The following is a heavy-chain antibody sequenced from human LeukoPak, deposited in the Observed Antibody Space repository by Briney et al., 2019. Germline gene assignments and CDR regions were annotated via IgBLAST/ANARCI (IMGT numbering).Heavy chain of an antibody. Sequence: ASVTVSCQASGYTFNSYAMHWLRPAPGQGLAWVGWINTKTWNPTYAQGFTGRFLFSLDTSDSTAYLQISSLKAEDPGVYYCARDLEYGSGSFPGYFDYWGQGTLVTVSS. V-gene: IGHV7-4-1*02. J-gene: IGHJ4*02. D-gene: IGHD3-10*01. CDR1: GYTFNSYA. CDR2: INTKTWNP. CDR3: ARDLEYGSGSFPGYFDY.